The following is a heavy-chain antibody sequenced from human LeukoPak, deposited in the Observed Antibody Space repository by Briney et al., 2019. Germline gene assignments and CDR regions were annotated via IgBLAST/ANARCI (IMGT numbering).Heavy chain of an antibody. D-gene: IGHD3-3*01. J-gene: IGHJ5*02. CDR1: SYSISSGYY. CDR2: IYYSGNT. Sequence: SETLSLTCTVSSYSISSGYYWGWIRQPAGKGLEWIGSIYYSGNTYYNPSLKSRVTISVDTSKNQFSLKLSSVTAADTAVYYCARVPHGETIFGVVLYWFDPWGQGTLVTVSS. CDR3: ARVPHGETIFGVVLYWFDP. V-gene: IGHV4-38-2*02.